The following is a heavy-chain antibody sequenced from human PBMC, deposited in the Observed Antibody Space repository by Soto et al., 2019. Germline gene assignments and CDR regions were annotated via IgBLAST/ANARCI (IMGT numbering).Heavy chain of an antibody. D-gene: IGHD2-2*01. CDR1: GFTVDDYV. CDR3: ARGLCAVPAYLDY. J-gene: IGHJ4*02. V-gene: IGHV3-9*01. Sequence: EVQLVESGGGLVQPGRSLRLSCVASGFTVDDYVMHWVRQVPGKGLEWVSGISWNSGNIDYADSVKGRFTITRDNAMNYLYLQMNSLRPEDTALSYCARGLCAVPAYLDYWGQGTLVTVSS. CDR2: ISWNSGNI.